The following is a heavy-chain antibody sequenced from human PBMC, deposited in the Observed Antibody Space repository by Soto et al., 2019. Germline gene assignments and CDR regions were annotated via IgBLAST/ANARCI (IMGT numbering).Heavy chain of an antibody. D-gene: IGHD3-3*02. CDR3: ARADAFGTVDY. Sequence: GGSLRLSCAASGFTFSTYWMSWVRRAPGKGLEWVANIKEDGSEKHYVDSVKGRLTTSRDNAENSLYLQMNSLRAEDTAVYYCARADAFGTVDYWGQGTLVTVSS. J-gene: IGHJ4*02. CDR2: IKEDGSEK. CDR1: GFTFSTYW. V-gene: IGHV3-7*01.